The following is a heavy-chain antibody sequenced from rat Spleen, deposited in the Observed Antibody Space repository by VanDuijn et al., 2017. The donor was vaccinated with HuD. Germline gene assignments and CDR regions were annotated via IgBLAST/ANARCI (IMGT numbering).Heavy chain of an antibody. D-gene: IGHD1-6*01. CDR2: IWSGGNT. Sequence: QVQLKESGPGLVQPSQTLSLTCTVSGFSLTSYSVKWVRHPQGKGLEWMGVIWSGGNTMYNSLLNARLSVGRDTSKSKVFLKMNSLQAEDTATYYCARGGYSTDYVMDAWGQGISVTVSS. CDR1: GFSLTSYS. J-gene: IGHJ4*01. V-gene: IGHV2-43*01. CDR3: ARGGYSTDYVMDA.